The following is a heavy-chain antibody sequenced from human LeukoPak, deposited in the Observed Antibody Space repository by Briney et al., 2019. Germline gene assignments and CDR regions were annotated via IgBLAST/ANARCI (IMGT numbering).Heavy chain of an antibody. CDR1: GFTFSTFA. V-gene: IGHV3-23*01. D-gene: IGHD4-17*01. J-gene: IGHJ5*02. CDR3: TKDPNGDYVGAFGP. Sequence: GGSLRLSCAASGFTFSTFAMTWVRQAPGKGLEWVSSITGTHYTTYYTDSVKGRSTISRDNSKNTLYLQMNSLRADDTAIYYCTKDPNGDYVGAFGPWGQGTLVTVSS. CDR2: ITGTHYTT.